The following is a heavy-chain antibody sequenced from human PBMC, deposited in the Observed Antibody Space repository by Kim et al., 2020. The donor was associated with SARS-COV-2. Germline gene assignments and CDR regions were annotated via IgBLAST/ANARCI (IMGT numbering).Heavy chain of an antibody. Sequence: DSGKGRYTSPRDNAKNTLYLQRNSLRAEDTAVYYCAKDPFYDFWSGYYFDYWGQGTLVTVSS. V-gene: IGHV3-23*01. J-gene: IGHJ4*02. CDR3: AKDPFYDFWSGYYFDY. D-gene: IGHD3-3*01.